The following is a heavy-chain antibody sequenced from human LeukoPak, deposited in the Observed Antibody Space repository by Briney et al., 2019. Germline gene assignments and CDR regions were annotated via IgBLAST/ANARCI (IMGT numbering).Heavy chain of an antibody. J-gene: IGHJ4*02. Sequence: ASVKVSCKASGYTFTSYDINWVRQATGQGLEWMGWMNPNSGNTGYAQKFQGRVTMTRNTSISTAYMELSRLRSDDTAVYYCARDGDPYSSGWYGRVDYWGQGTLVTVSS. CDR2: MNPNSGNT. CDR1: GYTFTSYD. CDR3: ARDGDPYSSGWYGRVDY. D-gene: IGHD6-19*01. V-gene: IGHV1-8*01.